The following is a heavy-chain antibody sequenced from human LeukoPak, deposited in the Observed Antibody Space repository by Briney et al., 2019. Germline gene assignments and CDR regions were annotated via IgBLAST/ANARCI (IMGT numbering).Heavy chain of an antibody. Sequence: SGGSLRLSCAASGFTFSDYYMSWIRQAPGKGLEWVSYISSSGSTIYYADSVKGRFTISRDNSKNTLYLQMGSLRAEDMAVYYCARTKGSFAASYYFDYWGQGTLVTVSS. CDR3: ARTKGSFAASYYFDY. V-gene: IGHV3-11*04. D-gene: IGHD6-13*01. CDR2: ISSSGSTI. J-gene: IGHJ4*02. CDR1: GFTFSDYY.